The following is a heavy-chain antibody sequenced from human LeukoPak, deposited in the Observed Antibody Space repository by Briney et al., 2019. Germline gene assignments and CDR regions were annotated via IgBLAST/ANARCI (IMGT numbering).Heavy chain of an antibody. J-gene: IGHJ4*02. D-gene: IGHD3-16*01. CDR1: GFTFSSYS. Sequence: NPGGSLRLSCAASGFTFSSYSMNWVRQAPGKGLEWVSSISSSRSYIYFADSVKGRFTISRDTAKDSLYLQMKSLRAEDTAVYYCASMRGGYEGYFDYWGQGTLVTVSS. V-gene: IGHV3-21*01. CDR2: ISSSRSYI. CDR3: ASMRGGYEGYFDY.